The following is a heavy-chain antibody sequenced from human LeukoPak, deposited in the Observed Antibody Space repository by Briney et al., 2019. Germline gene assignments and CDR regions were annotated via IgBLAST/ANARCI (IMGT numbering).Heavy chain of an antibody. CDR1: GYTFTGYY. J-gene: IGHJ6*03. CDR2: INPNSGGT. Sequence: GASVKVSCKASGYTFTGYYMHWVRQAPGQGLEWMGWINPNSGGTNYAQKFQGRVTMTRDTSISTAYMELSRLRSDDTAVYYCARDTPESYYYYMDVWGKGTTVTVSS. CDR3: ARDTPESYYYYMDV. V-gene: IGHV1-2*02.